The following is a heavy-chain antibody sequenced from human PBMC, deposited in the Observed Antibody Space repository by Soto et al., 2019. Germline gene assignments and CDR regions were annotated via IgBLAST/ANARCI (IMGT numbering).Heavy chain of an antibody. CDR1: GGTFSSYA. Sequence: VKVSCKASGGTFSSYAISWVRQAPGQGLEWMGGIIPIFGTANYAQKFQGRVTITADKSTSTAYMELSSLRSEDTAVYYCAREGARADYYGSSGLRVFDPWGQGTLVTVSS. D-gene: IGHD3-22*01. CDR3: AREGARADYYGSSGLRVFDP. CDR2: IIPIFGTA. V-gene: IGHV1-69*06. J-gene: IGHJ5*02.